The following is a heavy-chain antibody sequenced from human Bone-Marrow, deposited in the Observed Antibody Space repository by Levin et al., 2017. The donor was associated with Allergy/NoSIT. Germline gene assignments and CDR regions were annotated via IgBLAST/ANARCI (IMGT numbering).Heavy chain of an antibody. CDR3: AGLLTVSGSYGESYYFDS. Sequence: GESLKISCQGSGFSFTNYWIGWVRQMPGKGLEWVGIIYPDDSDARYSPSFQGHVTISAAKSISTAYLQWSSLKASDTAIYYCAGLLTVSGSYGESYYFDSWGQGTLVTVSS. CDR1: GFSFTNYW. V-gene: IGHV5-51*01. J-gene: IGHJ4*02. CDR2: IYPDDSDA. D-gene: IGHD1-26*01.